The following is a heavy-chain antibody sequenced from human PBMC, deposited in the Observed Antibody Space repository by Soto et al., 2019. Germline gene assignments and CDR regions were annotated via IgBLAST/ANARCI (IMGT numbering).Heavy chain of an antibody. Sequence: ASVKVSCKASGYTFTSYGISWVRQAPGQGLEWMGWISAYNGNTNYAQKLQGRVTMTTDTSTSTAFMELRSLRSDDTAVYYCARGDSSGWYRGHAFDIWGQGTMVTVSS. CDR1: GYTFTSYG. CDR3: ARGDSSGWYRGHAFDI. J-gene: IGHJ3*02. V-gene: IGHV1-18*01. CDR2: ISAYNGNT. D-gene: IGHD6-19*01.